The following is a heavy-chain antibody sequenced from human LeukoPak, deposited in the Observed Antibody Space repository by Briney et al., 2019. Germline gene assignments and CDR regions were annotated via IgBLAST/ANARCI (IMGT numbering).Heavy chain of an antibody. CDR3: ARHFGTGDNFDY. CDR1: GYTFTNND. V-gene: IGHV1-8*01. J-gene: IGHJ4*02. Sequence: ASVKVSCKASGYTFTNNDIHWVRQATGQGLEWMGWMHPNSDDTGYAQKFQGRVTMTRNTSISTAYMELSSLRPEDTAVYYCARHFGTGDNFDYWGQGTLLIVSS. D-gene: IGHD1-1*01. CDR2: MHPNSDDT.